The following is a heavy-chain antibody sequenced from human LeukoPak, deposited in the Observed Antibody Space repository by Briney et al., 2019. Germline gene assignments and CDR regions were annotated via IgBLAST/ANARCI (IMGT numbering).Heavy chain of an antibody. CDR3: ARGLRPVVKSCGVLDV. CDR2: INHSGST. V-gene: IGHV4-34*01. CDR1: GGSFSGYY. J-gene: IGHJ6*02. Sequence: SETLSLTCAVYGGSFSGYYWSWIRQPPGKGLEWIGEINHSGSTNYNPSLKSRVTISVDTSKNQFSLKLSSVTAADTAVCCCARGLRPVVKSCGVLDVWGQGTTVTVSS. D-gene: IGHD4-23*01.